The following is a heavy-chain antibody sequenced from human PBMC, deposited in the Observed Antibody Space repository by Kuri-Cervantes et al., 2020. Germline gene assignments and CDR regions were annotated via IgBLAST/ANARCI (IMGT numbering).Heavy chain of an antibody. V-gene: IGHV1-18*01. Sequence: ASVKVSCKASGYTFTSYGISWVRQAPGQGLEWMGWISAYNGNTNYAQKLQGRVTMTTDTSTSTAYMELRSLRSDDTAVYYCAKGTTTSIAARLGHYYYMDVWGKGTTVTVSS. D-gene: IGHD6-6*01. CDR2: ISAYNGNT. J-gene: IGHJ6*03. CDR3: AKGTTTSIAARLGHYYYMDV. CDR1: GYTFTSYG.